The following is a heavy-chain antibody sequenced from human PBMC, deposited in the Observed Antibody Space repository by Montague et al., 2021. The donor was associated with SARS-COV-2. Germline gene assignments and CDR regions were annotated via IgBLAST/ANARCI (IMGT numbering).Heavy chain of an antibody. CDR3: ARVGSSGWYAPGYFDY. J-gene: IGHJ4*02. V-gene: IGHV4-39*01. CDR1: GGSITSSNYY. CDR2: LSYSGST. D-gene: IGHD6-19*01. Sequence: SETLSLTCTVSGGSITSSNYYWGWIRQPPGKGLEWFGSLSYSGSTYYNPSLKGRVTISVDTSKHQFSLRLNSVTAADTAVYYCARVGSSGWYAPGYFDYWGQGTLVTVSP.